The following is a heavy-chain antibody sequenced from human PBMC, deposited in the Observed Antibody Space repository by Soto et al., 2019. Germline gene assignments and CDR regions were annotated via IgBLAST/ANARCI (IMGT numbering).Heavy chain of an antibody. J-gene: IGHJ4*02. D-gene: IGHD2-2*01. CDR2: ITSSSSNK. V-gene: IGHV3-21*01. CDR1: GFTFSSYG. Sequence: GGALRLSCAASGFTFSSYGMHWVRQAPGKGLEWVAFITSSSSNKYYADSVKGRFTISRDNAKNSLYLQMNSLRAEDTAVYYCARDAWDIVVVPAASWGQGTLVTVSS. CDR3: ARDAWDIVVVPAAS.